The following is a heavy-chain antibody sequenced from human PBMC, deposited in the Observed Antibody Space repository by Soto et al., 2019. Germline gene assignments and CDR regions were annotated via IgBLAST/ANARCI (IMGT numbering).Heavy chain of an antibody. J-gene: IGHJ4*03. CDR3: TTEGIAAAFSLWAGIHRIVY. CDR2: IKSKTDGGTT. D-gene: IGHD6-13*01. V-gene: IGHV3-15*07. Sequence: GGSLRLSCAASGFTFSNAWMNWVRQAPGKGLEWVGRIKSKTDGGTTDYAAPVKGRFTISRDDSKNTLYLQMNSLKTEDTAVYYCTTEGIAAAFSLWAGIHRIVYCCQRSPVNVSS. CDR1: GFTFSNAW.